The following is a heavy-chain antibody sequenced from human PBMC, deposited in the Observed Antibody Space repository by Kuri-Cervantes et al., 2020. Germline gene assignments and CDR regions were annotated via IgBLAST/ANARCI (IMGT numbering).Heavy chain of an antibody. V-gene: IGHV1-46*01. Sequence: ASVKVSCKASGYTFTSYYMHWVRQAPGQGLEWMGIMNPSGGSTSYAQKFQGRVTMTRDTSTSTAYMELRSLRSDDTAVYYCARELLGYCSPTTCQPFDYWGQGTLVTVSS. CDR1: GYTFTSYY. J-gene: IGHJ4*02. D-gene: IGHD2-2*01. CDR2: MNPSGGST. CDR3: ARELLGYCSPTTCQPFDY.